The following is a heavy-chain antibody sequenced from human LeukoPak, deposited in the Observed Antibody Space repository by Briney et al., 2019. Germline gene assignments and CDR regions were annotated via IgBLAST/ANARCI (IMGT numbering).Heavy chain of an antibody. D-gene: IGHD6-19*01. CDR2: ISGSGGTT. J-gene: IGHJ6*04. Sequence: GGSLRLSCAASGFTFSSYAVSWVRQAPGKGLEWVSVISGSGGTTYYADSVKGRFTISRDNSMNTLYLQMNSLRAEDTAVYYCAKGGLGHYYHYGMNVWGRGTTVTVSS. CDR3: AKGGLGHYYHYGMNV. CDR1: GFTFSSYA. V-gene: IGHV3-23*01.